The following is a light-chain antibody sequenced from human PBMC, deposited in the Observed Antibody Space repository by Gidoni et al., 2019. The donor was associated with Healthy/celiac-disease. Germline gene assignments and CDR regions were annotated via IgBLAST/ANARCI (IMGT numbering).Light chain of an antibody. CDR2: AAS. J-gene: IGKJ1*01. CDR3: LQDYNYPWT. V-gene: IGKV1-6*01. Sequence: AIQMTQSPSSLSASVGDRVTITCRASQCIRNDVGWYQQKPGKAPKLLIYAASSLQSGVPSRFSGSGSGTYFTLTISSLQPEDFATYYCLQDYNYPWTFGQGTKVEIK. CDR1: QCIRND.